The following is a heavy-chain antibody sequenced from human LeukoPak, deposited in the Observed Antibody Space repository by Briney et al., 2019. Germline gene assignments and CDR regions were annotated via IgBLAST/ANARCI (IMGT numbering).Heavy chain of an antibody. D-gene: IGHD1-26*01. V-gene: IGHV3-23*01. CDR3: AKSQREACCYGMDV. Sequence: PGGSLRLSCTASGFTFSNYAMNWVRRAPGKGLEWVSAISGSGSNTYYTDSVKDRFTISRDNSKNSLYLQMNSLGPKDTAVYYCAKSQREACCYGMDVWGQGTTVTVS. J-gene: IGHJ6*02. CDR1: GFTFSNYA. CDR2: ISGSGSNT.